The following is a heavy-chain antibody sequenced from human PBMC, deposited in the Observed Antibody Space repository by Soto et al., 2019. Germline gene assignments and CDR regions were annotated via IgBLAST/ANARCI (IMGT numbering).Heavy chain of an antibody. CDR1: GFTFDSYA. Sequence: EVKLLESGGGLAQPGGSLRLSCVGAGFTFDSYAISWCRQAPGERLQWIAAISGSADGTDYAHSVRGRFSISRDNAKKTVHLQMDRLRVEDTAVYFCAQDTVGGYSFWSGYYSYGLDVWGQGTLVTVS. V-gene: IGHV3-23*01. D-gene: IGHD3-3*01. CDR3: AQDTVGGYSFWSGYYSYGLDV. CDR2: ISGSADGT. J-gene: IGHJ3*01.